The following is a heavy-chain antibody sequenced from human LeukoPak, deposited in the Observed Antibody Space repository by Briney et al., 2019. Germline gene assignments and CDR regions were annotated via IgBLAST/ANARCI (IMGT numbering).Heavy chain of an antibody. V-gene: IGHV4-59*01. D-gene: IGHD3-10*01. CDR3: ARGCMVRGVIPFDP. CDR2: IYYSGST. CDR1: GGSISSYY. Sequence: SETLSLTCTVSGGSISSYYWSWIRQPPGKGLEWIGYIYYSGSTNYNPSLKSRVTISVDTSKNQFSLKLSSVTAADTAVYYCARGCMVRGVIPFDPWGQGTLVTVSS. J-gene: IGHJ5*02.